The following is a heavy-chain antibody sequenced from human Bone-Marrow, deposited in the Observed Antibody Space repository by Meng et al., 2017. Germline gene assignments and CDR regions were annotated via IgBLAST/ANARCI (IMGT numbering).Heavy chain of an antibody. D-gene: IGHD4-11*01. J-gene: IGHJ4*02. V-gene: IGHV4-34*01. CDR2: INHSGST. CDR3: ARGPTTMAHDFDY. CDR1: GGSVSDYY. Sequence: QVQLQQWGADLLKPSETLPLTCVVSGGSVSDYYWSWIRQPPGKGLEWIGEINHSGSTNYNPSLESRATISVDTSQNNLSLKLSSVTAADSAVYYCARGPTTMAHDFDYWGQGTLVTVSS.